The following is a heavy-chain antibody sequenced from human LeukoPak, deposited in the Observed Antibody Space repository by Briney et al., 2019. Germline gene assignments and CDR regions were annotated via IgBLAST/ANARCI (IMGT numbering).Heavy chain of an antibody. V-gene: IGHV1-69*05. CDR1: GGTFSSFS. Sequence: ASVKVSCKASGGTFSSFSITWVRQAPGQGLEWMGGIVPIFGTANYAQKFQGRVTITTDESTSTGYMELSSLRSEDTAVYYCARDLSSGTYPDAYDIWGQGTMVTVSS. J-gene: IGHJ3*02. CDR2: IVPIFGTA. D-gene: IGHD6-19*01. CDR3: ARDLSSGTYPDAYDI.